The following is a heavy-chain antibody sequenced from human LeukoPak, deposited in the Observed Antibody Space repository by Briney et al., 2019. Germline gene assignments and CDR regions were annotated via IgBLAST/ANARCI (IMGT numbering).Heavy chain of an antibody. Sequence: GGSLRLSCAASGFTFSSYWMHWFRQAPGKGLVWVSRINSDGSSTSYADSVKGRFTISRDNAKNTLYLQMNSLRAEDTAVYYCARVSYDGSGRAAFDIWGQGTMVTVSS. CDR1: GFTFSSYW. CDR2: INSDGSST. D-gene: IGHD3-10*01. CDR3: ARVSYDGSGRAAFDI. J-gene: IGHJ3*02. V-gene: IGHV3-74*01.